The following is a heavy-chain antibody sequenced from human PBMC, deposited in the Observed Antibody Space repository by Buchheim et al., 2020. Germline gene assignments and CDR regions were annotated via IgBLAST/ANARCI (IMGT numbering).Heavy chain of an antibody. D-gene: IGHD2-15*01. CDR2: INPNSGGT. CDR3: AAESLGYCSGGSCYGSGGMDV. CDR1: GYTFTGYY. J-gene: IGHJ6*02. V-gene: IGHV1-2*04. Sequence: QVQLVQSGAEVKKPGASVKVSCKASGYTFTGYYMHWVRQAPGQGLEWMGWINPNSGGTNYAQKFQGWVTMTRDTSISTAYMELSRLRSDDTAAYYCAAESLGYCSGGSCYGSGGMDVWGQGTT.